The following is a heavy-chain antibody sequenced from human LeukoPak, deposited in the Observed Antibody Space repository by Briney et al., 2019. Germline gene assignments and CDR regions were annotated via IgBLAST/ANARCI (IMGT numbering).Heavy chain of an antibody. D-gene: IGHD4-17*01. CDR1: GASISSDGYS. J-gene: IGHJ4*02. V-gene: IGHV4-30-2*01. CDR3: ARMTTVTWYYFDN. CDR2: IFHGRP. Sequence: SSETLSLTCAVSGASISSDGYSWTWIRQPPGNGLERVGYIFHGRPHSKPSLKSRVTILVAKSKNQFSLKLSSVTAADTAVSYCARMTTVTWYYFDNWGKGTLSPSPQ.